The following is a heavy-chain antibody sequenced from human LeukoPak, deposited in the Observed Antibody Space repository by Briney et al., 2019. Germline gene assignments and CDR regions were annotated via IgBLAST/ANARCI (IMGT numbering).Heavy chain of an antibody. J-gene: IGHJ4*02. V-gene: IGHV4-34*01. CDR2: INHTGDT. CDR3: ARGEFYSNYFEY. Sequence: SATLSLTCAVYGGSFSGYYWGWFRQAPGKGLEWIGEINHTGDTKNIPSLESRVAILVDTSKNQFSLRLNSVTAADTAKYFCARGEFYSNYFEYWGQGILVTVSS. CDR1: GGSFSGYY. D-gene: IGHD4-11*01.